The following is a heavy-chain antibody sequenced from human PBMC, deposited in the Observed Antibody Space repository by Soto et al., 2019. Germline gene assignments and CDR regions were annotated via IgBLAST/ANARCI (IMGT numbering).Heavy chain of an antibody. Sequence: TAWMNWVRQAPGKGLLWVGRIKSKTDGGTTDYAAPVKGRFTISRDDSKNTLYLQMNSLKTEDTAVYYSTTGTRVWGSYPDYWGQGTLVTVSS. J-gene: IGHJ4*02. V-gene: IGHV3-15*07. CDR3: TTGTRVWGSYPDY. D-gene: IGHD3-16*02. CDR2: IKSKTDGGTT. CDR1: TAW.